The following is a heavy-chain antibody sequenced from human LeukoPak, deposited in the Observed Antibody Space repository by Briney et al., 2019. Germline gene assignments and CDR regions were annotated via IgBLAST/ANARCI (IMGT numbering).Heavy chain of an antibody. CDR1: GGSFSGYY. CDR3: AREGHDYGDYFFDY. Sequence: SETLSLTCAVYGGSFSGYYRSWIRQPPGKGLEWIGEINHSGSTNYNPSLKSRVTISVDTSKNQFSLKLSSVTAADTAVYYCAREGHDYGDYFFDYWGQGTLVTVSS. V-gene: IGHV4-34*01. CDR2: INHSGST. D-gene: IGHD4-17*01. J-gene: IGHJ4*02.